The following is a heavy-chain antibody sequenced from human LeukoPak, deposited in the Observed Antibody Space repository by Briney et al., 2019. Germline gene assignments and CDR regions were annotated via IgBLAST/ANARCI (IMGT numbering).Heavy chain of an antibody. CDR2: ISGSGGST. CDR1: GFTFSSYA. Sequence: PGGSLRLSCAASGFTFSSYAMSWVRQAPGKGLKWVSAISGSGGSTYYADSVKGRFTISRDNSKNTLYLQMNSLRAEDTAVYYCAKDLNSYGYVNAFDYWGQGTLVTVSS. D-gene: IGHD5-18*01. V-gene: IGHV3-23*01. CDR3: AKDLNSYGYVNAFDY. J-gene: IGHJ4*02.